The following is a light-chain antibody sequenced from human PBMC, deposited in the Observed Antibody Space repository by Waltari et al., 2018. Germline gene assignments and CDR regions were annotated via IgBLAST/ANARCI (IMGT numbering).Light chain of an antibody. CDR1: QSINSW. CDR3: QQYKSPPWT. V-gene: IGKV1-5*03. J-gene: IGKJ1*01. CDR2: KSS. Sequence: DIQMTQSPSTLSASVGDRVTITCRASQSINSWLAWYQEKTGKAPKLLIYKSSTLERWVPSRFSGSGSGTEFTLTISSLQPDDFATYYCQQYKSPPWTFGQGTKVEI.